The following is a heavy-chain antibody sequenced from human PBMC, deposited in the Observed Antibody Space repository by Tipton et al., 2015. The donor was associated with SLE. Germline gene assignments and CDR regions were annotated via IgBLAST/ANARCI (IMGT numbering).Heavy chain of an antibody. CDR2: IYTRGST. CDR3: ASMARGAFDI. J-gene: IGHJ3*02. Sequence: LRLSCAASGFRVSSYWMSWVRQAPGKGLEGIGYIYTRGSTNYNPSLKSRFTISVDTSKNQFSLKLSSVTAADTAVYYCASMARGAFDIWGQGTMVTVSS. V-gene: IGHV4-4*08. D-gene: IGHD3-10*01. CDR1: GFRVSSYW.